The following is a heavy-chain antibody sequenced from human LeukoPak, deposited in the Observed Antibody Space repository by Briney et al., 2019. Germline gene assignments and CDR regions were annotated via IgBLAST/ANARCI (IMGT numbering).Heavy chain of an antibody. Sequence: GGSLRLSCAASGFSVSSNHMSWVRQAPGKGLEWVSVSYSGGSAYYSDSVKGRFTISRDRSKNTVYLQMNSLRVEGTAVYYCARDSPVGASSFDIWGQGTMVSVSS. CDR2: SYSGGSA. CDR3: ARDSPVGASSFDI. J-gene: IGHJ3*02. D-gene: IGHD1-26*01. V-gene: IGHV3-66*01. CDR1: GFSVSSNH.